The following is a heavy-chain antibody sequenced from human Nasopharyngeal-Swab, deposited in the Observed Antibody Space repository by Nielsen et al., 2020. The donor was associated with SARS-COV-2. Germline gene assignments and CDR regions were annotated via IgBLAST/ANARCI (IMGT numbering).Heavy chain of an antibody. CDR1: GFTFSSYS. J-gene: IGHJ4*02. Sequence: GESLKISCAASGFTFSSYSMNWVRQAPGKGLEWVSYISGSSSTIYYADSVKGRFTISRDNAKNSLYLQMNSLRAEDTAVYYCARSLYYYDSSGYPSSYYFDYWGQGTLVTVSS. CDR2: ISGSSSTI. CDR3: ARSLYYYDSSGYPSSYYFDY. V-gene: IGHV3-48*01. D-gene: IGHD3-22*01.